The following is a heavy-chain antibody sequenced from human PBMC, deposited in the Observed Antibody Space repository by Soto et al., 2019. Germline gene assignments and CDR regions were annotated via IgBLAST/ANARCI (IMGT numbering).Heavy chain of an antibody. CDR3: AISTVTTSYYGMDV. CDR2: INHSGST. D-gene: IGHD4-17*01. Sequence: QVQLQQWGAGLLKPSETLSLTCTVYGGSFSGYYWSWIRQPPGKGLEWIGEINHSGSTNYNPSLKSRVTISVDTSKNQFSLKLSSVTAADTAVYYCAISTVTTSYYGMDVWGQGTTVTVSS. CDR1: GGSFSGYY. J-gene: IGHJ6*02. V-gene: IGHV4-34*01.